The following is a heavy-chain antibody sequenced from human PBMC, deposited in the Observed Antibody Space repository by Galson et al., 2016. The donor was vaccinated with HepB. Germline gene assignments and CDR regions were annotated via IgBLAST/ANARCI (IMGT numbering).Heavy chain of an antibody. CDR1: GFTFSNAW. V-gene: IGHV3-15*01. CDR2: IKSKTDGGTT. D-gene: IGHD3-3*01. Sequence: SLRLSCAASGFTFSNAWMSWVRQAPGKGLEWVGRIKSKTDGGTTEYAASVKGRFTISRDDSKSVAYLQMNSLKTEDTAVYYCTKKPSIFGVVIVPYGMDVWGHGTTVTVSS. J-gene: IGHJ6*02. CDR3: TKKPSIFGVVIVPYGMDV.